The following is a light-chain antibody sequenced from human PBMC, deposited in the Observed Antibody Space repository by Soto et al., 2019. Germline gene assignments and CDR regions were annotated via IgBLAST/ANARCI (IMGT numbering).Light chain of an antibody. V-gene: IGKV1-39*01. CDR2: AAS. Sequence: DIQMTQSPSSLSASVGDRVTITCRASQIIRNHLNWYQHTPGKAPKVLIYAASTLQGGVPSRFSGSGSGTDFTLTINSLQPEDFATYFCQQGNSFPFTFGPGTKVDIK. CDR1: QIIRNH. J-gene: IGKJ3*01. CDR3: QQGNSFPFT.